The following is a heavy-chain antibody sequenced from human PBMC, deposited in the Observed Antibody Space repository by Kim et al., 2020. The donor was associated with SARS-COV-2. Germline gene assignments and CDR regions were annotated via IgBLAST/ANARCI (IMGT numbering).Heavy chain of an antibody. CDR3: ARGWFLRGYYFDY. V-gene: IGHV3-30-3*01. CDR1: GFIFSSYG. CDR2: FSHDGNNE. D-gene: IGHD2-15*01. Sequence: GGSLRLSCAASGFIFSSYGMHWVRQAPGKGLEWLAVFSHDGNNEYYADSVKGRFTISRDNSMNMLYLQMNSLRADDTAVYYCARGWFLRGYYFDYWGQGTLVTVSS. J-gene: IGHJ4*02.